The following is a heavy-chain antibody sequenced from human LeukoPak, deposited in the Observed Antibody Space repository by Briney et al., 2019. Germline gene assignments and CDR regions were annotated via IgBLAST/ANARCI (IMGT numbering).Heavy chain of an antibody. V-gene: IGHV3-53*01. CDR1: GFTVSSNY. CDR3: ARDPSRSYSSGWPYYYGMDV. CDR2: IYSGGST. J-gene: IGHJ6*02. D-gene: IGHD6-19*01. Sequence: GGSLRLSCAASGFTVSSNYMSWVRQAPGKGLEWVSVIYSGGSTYYADSVKGRFTISRDNSKNTLYLRMNSLRAEDTAVYYCARDPSRSYSSGWPYYYGMDVWGQGTTVTVSS.